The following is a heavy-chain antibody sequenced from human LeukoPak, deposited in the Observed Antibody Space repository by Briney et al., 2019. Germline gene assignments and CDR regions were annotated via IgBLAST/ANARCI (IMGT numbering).Heavy chain of an antibody. CDR2: INPNSGGT. CDR3: ARDRGYCNSISCHPLDS. D-gene: IGHD2-2*01. CDR1: GYTFTGYY. Sequence: SVKVSCKASGYTFTGYYMHWVRQAPGQGLGWMGWINPNSGGTNYAQKFQGRVTMTRDTSISTAYMELSRLRSDDTAVYYCARDRGYCNSISCHPLDSWGQGTLVTVSS. J-gene: IGHJ4*02. V-gene: IGHV1-2*02.